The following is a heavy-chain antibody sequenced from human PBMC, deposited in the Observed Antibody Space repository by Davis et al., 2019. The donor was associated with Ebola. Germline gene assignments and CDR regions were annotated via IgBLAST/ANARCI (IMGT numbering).Heavy chain of an antibody. D-gene: IGHD3-22*01. J-gene: IGHJ3*01. CDR2: ISYDGSNK. Sequence: GGSLRLSCAASGFTFSSYGMHWVRQAPGKGLEWVAVISYDGSNKYYADSVKVRFTISRDNAKNSLYLQMNSLRAEDTAVYYCARGGLYDSSGYSHAAFDVWGRGTMVTVSS. CDR3: ARGGLYDSSGYSHAAFDV. V-gene: IGHV3-30*03. CDR1: GFTFSSYG.